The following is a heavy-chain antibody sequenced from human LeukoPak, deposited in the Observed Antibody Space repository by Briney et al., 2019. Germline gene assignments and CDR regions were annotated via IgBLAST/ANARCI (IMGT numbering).Heavy chain of an antibody. CDR2: ISAYNGNT. CDR1: GYSFIRHH. CDR3: ARDLSTADPDYFDY. Sequence: ASVKVSCKAFGYSFIRHHIHWVRQAPGQGLEWMGWISAYNGNTNYAQKLQGRVTMTTDTSTSTAYMELRSLRSDDTAVYYCARDLSTADPDYFDYWGQGTLVTVSS. D-gene: IGHD3-3*02. J-gene: IGHJ4*02. V-gene: IGHV1-18*01.